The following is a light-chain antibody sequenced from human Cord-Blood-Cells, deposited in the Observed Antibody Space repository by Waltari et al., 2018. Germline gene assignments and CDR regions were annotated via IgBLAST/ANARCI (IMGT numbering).Light chain of an antibody. Sequence: DIRLPQPPSLLSASVGDRVTLTSRPRQGISTYLSWYQPKPGNAPKLLIYAASNLQSGGPSRFSGSGSGTEFTLTISSLQPEDFATYYCQQLDSYPYTFGARTKLEIK. V-gene: IGKV1-9*01. J-gene: IGKJ2*01. CDR2: AAS. CDR3: QQLDSYPYT. CDR1: QGISTY.